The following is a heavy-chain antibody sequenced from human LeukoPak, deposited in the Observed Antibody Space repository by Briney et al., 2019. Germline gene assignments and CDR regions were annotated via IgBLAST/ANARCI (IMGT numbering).Heavy chain of an antibody. Sequence: KPGESLKISCSGSGYNFINYWIGWVRQLPGQGLEWMGIIYPGDSDTRYSPDFQGQVTISVDRSISTAYLQWSRLKASDSALYYCARGNDYIPDHWGQGTLVTVSS. CDR2: IYPGDSDT. J-gene: IGHJ4*02. V-gene: IGHV5-51*01. CDR3: ARGNDYIPDH. CDR1: GYNFINYW. D-gene: IGHD4-11*01.